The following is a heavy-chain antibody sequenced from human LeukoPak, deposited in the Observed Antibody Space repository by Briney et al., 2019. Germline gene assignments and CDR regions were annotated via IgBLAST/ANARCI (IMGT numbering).Heavy chain of an antibody. CDR3: AREKRKYYYDSSGYVDY. D-gene: IGHD3-22*01. CDR1: GYTFTGYY. Sequence: ASVKVSCKASGYTFTGYYMHWVRQAPGQGLEWMGRINPNSGGTNYAQKFQGRVTMTRDTSISTAYMELRSLRSDDTAVYYCAREKRKYYYDSSGYVDYWGQGTLVTVSS. V-gene: IGHV1-2*06. J-gene: IGHJ4*02. CDR2: INPNSGGT.